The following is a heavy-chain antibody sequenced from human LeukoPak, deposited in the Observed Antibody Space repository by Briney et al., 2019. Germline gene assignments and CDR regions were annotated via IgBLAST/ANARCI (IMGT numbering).Heavy chain of an antibody. CDR1: GFTFSSYA. CDR2: ISGSGGST. J-gene: IGHJ4*02. D-gene: IGHD3-22*01. V-gene: IGHV3-23*01. Sequence: AGGSLRLSCAASGFTFSSYAMSWVRQAPGKGLEWVSTISGSGGSTYYADSVKGRFTISRDNSKNTLYLQMNTLRAEDTAVYYCAKADSNGYYSFFDYWGQGTLVTVSS. CDR3: AKADSNGYYSFFDY.